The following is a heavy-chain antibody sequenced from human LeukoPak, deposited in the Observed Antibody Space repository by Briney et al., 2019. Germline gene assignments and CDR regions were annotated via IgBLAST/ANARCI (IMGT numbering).Heavy chain of an antibody. V-gene: IGHV1-69*02. CDR3: VRVEAGGYYYEGSDY. D-gene: IGHD3-22*01. J-gene: IGHJ4*02. CDR1: GGTFSSYT. CDR2: IIPILGIA. Sequence: GASVKVSCKASGGTFSSYTISWVRQAPGQGLEWMGRIIPILGIANYAQKFQGRVTITADKSTSTAYMELSSLRSEDTAVYYCVRVEAGGYYYEGSDYWGQGTLVTVSS.